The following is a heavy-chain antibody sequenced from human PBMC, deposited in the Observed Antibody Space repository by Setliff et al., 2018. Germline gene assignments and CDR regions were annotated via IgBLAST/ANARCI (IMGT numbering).Heavy chain of an antibody. V-gene: IGHV4-34*01. J-gene: IGHJ5*02. CDR2: INHSGST. Sequence: PSETLSLTCAVYGGSFSGYYWSWIRQPPGKGLEWIGEINHSGSTNYNPSLKSRVTISVDKSKNQFSLSLRSVTAADTAVYYCATDGPVLNGDYISWGQGTLVTVSS. D-gene: IGHD3-10*01. CDR1: GGSFSGYY. CDR3: ATDGPVLNGDYIS.